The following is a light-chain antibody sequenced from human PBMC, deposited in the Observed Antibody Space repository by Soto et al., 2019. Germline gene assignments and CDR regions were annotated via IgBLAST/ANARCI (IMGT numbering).Light chain of an antibody. CDR1: STNVGSNKV. Sequence: QSALTQPASVSGSPGQSVTISCTGTSTNVGSNKVFSWYQQHPVTAPILMNFEVNQRPSGVAKRFSGSKSGYTASVKISVLKVEDEADYYSCSSGGRPTYVFGTGTKLTVL. J-gene: IGLJ1*01. V-gene: IGLV2-23*02. CDR3: CSSGGRPTYV. CDR2: EVN.